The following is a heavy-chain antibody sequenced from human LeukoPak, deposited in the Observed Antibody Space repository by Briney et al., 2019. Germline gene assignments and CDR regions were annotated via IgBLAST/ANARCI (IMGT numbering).Heavy chain of an antibody. CDR1: GFTFSSYE. CDR3: AKSSGSVRHFYYYYMDV. CDR2: IGSSDSTT. V-gene: IGHV3-48*03. D-gene: IGHD1-26*01. Sequence: GGSLRLSCVGSGFTFSSYEMNWVRQAPGKGLEWLSYIGSSDSTTHYADSVKGRFTISRDNAKNSLYLQMNSLRAEDTALYYCAKSSGSVRHFYYYYMDVWGKGTTVTVSS. J-gene: IGHJ6*03.